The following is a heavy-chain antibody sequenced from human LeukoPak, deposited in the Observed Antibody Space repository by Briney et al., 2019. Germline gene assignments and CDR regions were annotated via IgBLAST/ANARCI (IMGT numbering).Heavy chain of an antibody. CDR2: IDARSGIT. CDR1: GFTFTIFG. D-gene: IGHD6-13*01. Sequence: GSLRLSCAASGFTFTIFGLNWVRQARGKGPEWVSYIDARSGITYYADSVKGRFTISRDNAKNSLYLQMNSLRADDTAVYYCARIIGVTGTDWFDPWGQGTLVTVSS. CDR3: ARIIGVTGTDWFDP. J-gene: IGHJ5*02. V-gene: IGHV3-48*04.